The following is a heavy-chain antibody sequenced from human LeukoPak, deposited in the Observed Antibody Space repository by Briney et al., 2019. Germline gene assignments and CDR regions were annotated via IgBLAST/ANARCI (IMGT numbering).Heavy chain of an antibody. CDR2: TYYRSKWYN. J-gene: IGHJ4*02. CDR3: ARDGRFSSASDFGS. CDR1: GDSVSSKSTA. V-gene: IGHV6-1*01. Sequence: SQTLSLTCAISGDSVSSKSTAWNWIRQSPSRGLEWLGRTYYRSKWYNDYAVSVKSRIIINPDTSTNQFSLQLNSVTPEDTAVYYCARDGRFSSASDFGSWGQGTLVTVSS. D-gene: IGHD2-15*01.